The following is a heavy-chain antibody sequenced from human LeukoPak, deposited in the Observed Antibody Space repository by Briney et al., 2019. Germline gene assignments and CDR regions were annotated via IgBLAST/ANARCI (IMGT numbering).Heavy chain of an antibody. CDR2: ISYDGSNK. CDR1: GFTFSSYP. CDR3: ARGPVSACSGGSCYPDYFDY. V-gene: IGHV3-30-3*01. J-gene: IGHJ4*02. D-gene: IGHD2-15*01. Sequence: GRSLRLSCAASGFTFSSYPMYWVRQAPGKGLEWVAVISYDGSNKYYADSVKGRFTISRDNSKSTLYLQMNILRAEDTAEYYCARGPVSACSGGSCYPDYFDYWGQGTLVTVSS.